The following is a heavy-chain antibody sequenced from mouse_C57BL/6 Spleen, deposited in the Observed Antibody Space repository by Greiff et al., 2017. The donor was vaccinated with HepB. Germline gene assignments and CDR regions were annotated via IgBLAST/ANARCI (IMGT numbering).Heavy chain of an antibody. CDR3: ARWDGSSWDYFDY. Sequence: QVQLQQPGAELVRPGTSVKLSCKASGYTFTSYWMHWVKQRPGQGLEWIGVIDPSDSYTNYNQKFKGKATLTVDTSSSTAYMQLSSLTSEDSAVYYCARWDGSSWDYFDYWGQGTTLTVSS. CDR2: IDPSDSYT. D-gene: IGHD1-1*01. J-gene: IGHJ2*01. CDR1: GYTFTSYW. V-gene: IGHV1-59*01.